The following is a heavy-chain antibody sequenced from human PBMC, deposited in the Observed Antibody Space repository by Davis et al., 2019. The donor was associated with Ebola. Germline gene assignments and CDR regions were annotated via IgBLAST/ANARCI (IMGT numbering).Heavy chain of an antibody. V-gene: IGHV3-21*01. CDR1: GLTFSSFS. CDR2: ISSSSSYI. Sequence: GGSLRLLCALSGLTFSSFSTNWVRQAPGKGRECVSPISSSSSYIYYADSVKRRFTISRDHAKNSLYLQMNSLRAEDTAVYYFARVPIGVLRFLKWLLSSGLDYWGQGTLVTVSS. D-gene: IGHD3-3*01. J-gene: IGHJ4*02. CDR3: ARVPIGVLRFLKWLLSSGLDY.